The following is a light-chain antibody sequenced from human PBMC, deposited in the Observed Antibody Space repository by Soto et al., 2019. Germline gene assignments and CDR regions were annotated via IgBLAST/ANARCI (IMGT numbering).Light chain of an antibody. Sequence: EIVLTQSPGTLSLSPGERATLSCRASQIVSNNYLAWYQQKPGQAPRLLIYGASTRATGIPARFSGSGSGTEFTLTISSLQSEDFAVYYCQQYNNWPPRTFGQGTRLEIK. V-gene: IGKV3-15*01. CDR2: GAS. CDR1: QIVSNN. J-gene: IGKJ5*01. CDR3: QQYNNWPPRT.